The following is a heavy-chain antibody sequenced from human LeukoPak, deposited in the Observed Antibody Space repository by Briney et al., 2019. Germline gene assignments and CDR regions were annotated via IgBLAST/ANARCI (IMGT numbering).Heavy chain of an antibody. CDR1: GGSVSDYY. Sequence: SESLSLTCNVSGGSVSDYYWSWIRQPPGKGLEWIGYIYYSGSTNYNPSLKSRVTMSVDTSKNQFSLKLSSVTAADTAVYYCAREGFNYDFWSGYYLGAFDIWGQGTMVTVSS. CDR3: AREGFNYDFWSGYYLGAFDI. D-gene: IGHD3-3*01. V-gene: IGHV4-59*02. J-gene: IGHJ3*02. CDR2: IYYSGST.